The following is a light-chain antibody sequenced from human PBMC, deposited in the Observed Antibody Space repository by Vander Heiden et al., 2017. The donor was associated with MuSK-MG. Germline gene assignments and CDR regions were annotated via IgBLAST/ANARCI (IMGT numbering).Light chain of an antibody. CDR3: QQEGNSPIT. CDR2: GAS. J-gene: IGKJ5*01. V-gene: IGKV3-20*01. CDR1: QSVSSSD. Sequence: EIVLTQSPGTLSLSPGERAALSCRATQSVSSSDLAWYQQKAGQAPRLLIYGASSRATGIPDRFSDSGSGTDFTLTISRLEPEDFAVYYCQQEGNSPITFGQGTPLDIK.